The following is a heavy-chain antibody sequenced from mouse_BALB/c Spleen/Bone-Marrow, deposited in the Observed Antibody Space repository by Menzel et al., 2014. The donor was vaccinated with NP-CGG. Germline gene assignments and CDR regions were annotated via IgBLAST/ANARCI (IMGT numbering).Heavy chain of an antibody. Sequence: VQLQQPGPELVKPGASVKVSCKASGYIFTTYNMYWMKQSHGKSLEWIGYIDPYNGDATYNQKFKGKATLTVDKSSSTAYLRLNSLTSEDSAVYYCAKGVVSDYWGQGTTLTVSS. V-gene: IGHV1S135*01. CDR1: GYIFTTYN. CDR2: IDPYNGDA. J-gene: IGHJ2*01. D-gene: IGHD1-1*01. CDR3: AKGVVSDY.